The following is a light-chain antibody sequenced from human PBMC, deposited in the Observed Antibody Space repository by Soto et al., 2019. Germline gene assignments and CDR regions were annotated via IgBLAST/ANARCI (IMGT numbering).Light chain of an antibody. J-gene: IGKJ4*01. CDR2: AVS. V-gene: IGKV1-39*01. Sequence: DIQMTQSPSSLSASVGDRVTITCRASQDITTYLNWYQQRPGTAPMVLIFAVSTLQSGVPSRFSGSGSGTDFTLTISNLQPEDLATCYCQHSYKTPLPFGGGTRVEIK. CDR3: QHSYKTPLP. CDR1: QDITTY.